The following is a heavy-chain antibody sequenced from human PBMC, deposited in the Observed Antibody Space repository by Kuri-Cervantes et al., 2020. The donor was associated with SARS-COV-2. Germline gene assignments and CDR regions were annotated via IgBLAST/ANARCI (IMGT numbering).Heavy chain of an antibody. CDR2: IWHDGTNN. CDR1: GFVFSDFG. Sequence: GESLKISCATSGFVFSDFGMHWVRQAPGKGLEWVAHIWHDGTNNKYADSVRGRFTVSRDNSKNTLYLQMTSLTVEDTAVYYCARPTTLSNFFDYWGQGALVTVSS. V-gene: IGHV3-33*08. CDR3: ARPTTLSNFFDY. J-gene: IGHJ4*02. D-gene: IGHD4-11*01.